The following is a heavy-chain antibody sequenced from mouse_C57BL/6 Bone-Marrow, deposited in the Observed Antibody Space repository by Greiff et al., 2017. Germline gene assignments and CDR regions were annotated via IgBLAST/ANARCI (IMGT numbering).Heavy chain of an antibody. CDR1: GFTFSDYG. CDR2: ISSGSSTI. Sequence: EVKLVESGGGLVKPGGSLKLSCAASGFTFSDYGMHCVRQAPEKGLEWVAYISSGSSTIYYADTVKGRFTISRDNAKNTLFLQMTSLRSEDTAMYYCATERFAYWGQGTLVTVSA. CDR3: ATERFAY. V-gene: IGHV5-17*01. J-gene: IGHJ3*01.